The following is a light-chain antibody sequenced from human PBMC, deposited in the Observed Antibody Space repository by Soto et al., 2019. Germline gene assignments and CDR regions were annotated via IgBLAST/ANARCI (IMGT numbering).Light chain of an antibody. J-gene: IGKJ4*01. CDR3: LQHYGYPLT. Sequence: DIQMTQSPSSLSASVGDRVTITCRASQGIRNELGWYQQKPGKAPKRLIYAASSLQSGVPSRFSGSGSGTEFPLTISTLQPEDFATYYCLQHYGYPLTFGGGTKVEIK. CDR1: QGIRNE. CDR2: AAS. V-gene: IGKV1-17*01.